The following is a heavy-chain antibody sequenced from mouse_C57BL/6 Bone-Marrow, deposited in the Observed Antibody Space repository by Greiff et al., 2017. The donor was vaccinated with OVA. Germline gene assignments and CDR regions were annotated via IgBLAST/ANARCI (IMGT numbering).Heavy chain of an antibody. CDR1: GYTFTSYW. CDR3: ARLTGSSYPYYFDY. D-gene: IGHD1-1*01. Sequence: QVQLQQSGAELVKPGASVKLSCKASGYTFTSYWMQWVKQRPGQGLEWIGEIDPSDSYTNYNQKFKGKATLTVDTSSSTAYMQLSSLTSEDSAVYYGARLTGSSYPYYFDYWGQGTTLTVSS. J-gene: IGHJ2*01. CDR2: IDPSDSYT. V-gene: IGHV1-50*01.